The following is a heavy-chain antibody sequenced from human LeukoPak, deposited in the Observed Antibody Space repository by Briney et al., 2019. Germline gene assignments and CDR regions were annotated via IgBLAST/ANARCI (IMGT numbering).Heavy chain of an antibody. CDR2: IDHEDGNI. Sequence: GASVKVSCKVSGYPLSDLALQWVRQAPGKGLEWMGGIDHEDGNIIYAQNFQGRATVTEDTSTDTVYMELSGLRSEDTAVYYCATLYDILTGYPPPFDYWGQGTLVTVSS. CDR3: ATLYDILTGYPPPFDY. D-gene: IGHD3-9*01. CDR1: GYPLSDLA. J-gene: IGHJ4*02. V-gene: IGHV1-24*01.